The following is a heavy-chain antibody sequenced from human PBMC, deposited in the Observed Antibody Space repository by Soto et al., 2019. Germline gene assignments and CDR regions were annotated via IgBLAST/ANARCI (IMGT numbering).Heavy chain of an antibody. CDR1: GDSITSYN. Sequence: QVQLQESGPGLVKPSETLSLTCTVSGDSITSYNWNWLRQPPGKALEWIGYVYSSGSTNYNPSLKSRVTISVDTSRNQFSLKVNSVTAADTAMYDCARRAVVAVTGSLDNWLDPWGQGILVTVSS. D-gene: IGHD2-21*01. J-gene: IGHJ5*02. CDR2: VYSSGST. V-gene: IGHV4-59*01. CDR3: ARRAVVAVTGSLDNWLDP.